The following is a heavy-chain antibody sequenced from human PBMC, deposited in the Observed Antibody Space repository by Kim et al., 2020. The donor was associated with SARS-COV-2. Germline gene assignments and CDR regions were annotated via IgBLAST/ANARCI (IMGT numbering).Heavy chain of an antibody. V-gene: IGHV1-18*01. CDR3: ARWVAAAADAFDI. D-gene: IGHD6-13*01. J-gene: IGHJ3*02. Sequence: YAQKLQGRVTMTTDTSTSTAYMELRSLRSDDTAVYYCARWVAAAADAFDIWGQGTMVTVSS.